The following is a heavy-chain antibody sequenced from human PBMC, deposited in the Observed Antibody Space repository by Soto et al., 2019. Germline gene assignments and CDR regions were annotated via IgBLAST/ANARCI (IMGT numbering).Heavy chain of an antibody. J-gene: IGHJ3*02. D-gene: IGHD3-16*01. V-gene: IGHV1-69*01. CDR3: ARESPPGPYSTLGAFDI. Sequence: QVQLVQSGAEVKKPGSSVKVSCKASGGTFSSYAISWVRQAPGQGLEWMGGIIPIFGTANYAQKFQGRVTITADESTSTAYMELSSLRSEDTAVYYCARESPPGPYSTLGAFDIWGQGTMVTVSS. CDR2: IIPIFGTA. CDR1: GGTFSSYA.